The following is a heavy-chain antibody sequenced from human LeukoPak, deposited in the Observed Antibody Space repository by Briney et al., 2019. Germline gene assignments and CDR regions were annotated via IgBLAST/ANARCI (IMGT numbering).Heavy chain of an antibody. V-gene: IGHV3-53*01. D-gene: IGHD6-19*01. Sequence: PGGSLRLSCAASGFTFSSYWMSWVRQAPGKGLEWVSVIYSGGSTYYADSVKGRFTISRDNSKNTLYLQMNSLRAEDTAVYYCARGITGYSSGWSAHYYYMDVWGKGTTVTVSS. CDR3: ARGITGYSSGWSAHYYYMDV. CDR1: GFTFSSYW. J-gene: IGHJ6*03. CDR2: IYSGGST.